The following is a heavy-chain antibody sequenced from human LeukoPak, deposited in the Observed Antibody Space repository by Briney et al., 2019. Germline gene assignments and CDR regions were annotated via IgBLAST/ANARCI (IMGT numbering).Heavy chain of an antibody. CDR3: ARDNSYYYDSSGYYRAFDI. Sequence: GASVKVSCKASGYTFTSYYMHWVRQAPGQGLEWMGIINPSGGSTSYAQKFQGRVTMTRDTSTSTVSMELSSLRSEDAAVYYCARDNSYYYDSSGYYRAFDIWGQGTMVTVSS. V-gene: IGHV1-46*01. D-gene: IGHD3-22*01. J-gene: IGHJ3*02. CDR2: INPSGGST. CDR1: GYTFTSYY.